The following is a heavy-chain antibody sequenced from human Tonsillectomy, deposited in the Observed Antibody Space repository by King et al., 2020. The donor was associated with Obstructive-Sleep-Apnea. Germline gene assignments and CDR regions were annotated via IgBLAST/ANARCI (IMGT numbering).Heavy chain of an antibody. D-gene: IGHD3-22*01. CDR1: GFIFRDYA. J-gene: IGHJ4*02. Sequence: VQLQESGGGLVQPGGSLRLSCSASGFIFRDYAMSCVRQAPGKGLEWVSVIIVRVANPYHAGSVKGRFSISRDNSKNMLYLQMNGLTGEDTAVYYCAKSDNSVCDEPRGEGYYRDYWGKGTRVTVSS. V-gene: IGHV3-23*01. CDR2: IIVRVANP. CDR3: AKSDNSVCDEPRGEGYYRDY.